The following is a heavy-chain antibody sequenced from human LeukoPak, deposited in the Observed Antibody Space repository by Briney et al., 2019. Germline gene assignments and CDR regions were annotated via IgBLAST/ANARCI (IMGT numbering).Heavy chain of an antibody. CDR1: GFTFSTCS. V-gene: IGHV3-21*01. CDR3: ARGSSGYSYCFDY. Sequence: PGGSLRLSCAASGFTFSTCSMNWVRQAPGKGLEWVSSISSESYYTYYADSVKGRFTISRDNAGNSLYLQMNSLRAEDTAVYYCARGSSGYSYCFDYWGQGTLVSVSS. D-gene: IGHD3-22*01. J-gene: IGHJ4*02. CDR2: ISSESYYT.